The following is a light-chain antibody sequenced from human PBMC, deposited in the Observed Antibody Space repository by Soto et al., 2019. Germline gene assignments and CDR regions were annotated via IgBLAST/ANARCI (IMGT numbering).Light chain of an antibody. V-gene: IGKV1-9*01. CDR3: QQINSYRT. CDR1: QGISSY. CDR2: AAS. Sequence: IQLTQSPSSLSASVGDRVTITCRASQGISSYLAWYQQKPGKAPKLLIYAASTLQSGVPSRFSGSGSGTDFTLTSSSLQPEDFATYYCQQINSYRTFGQGTKVEIK. J-gene: IGKJ1*01.